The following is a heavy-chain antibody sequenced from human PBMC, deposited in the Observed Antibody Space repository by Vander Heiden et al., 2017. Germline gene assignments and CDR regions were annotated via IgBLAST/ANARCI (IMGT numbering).Heavy chain of an antibody. CDR2: MGSSSGTV. CDR1: GFTFRSVA. V-gene: IGHV3-48*02. J-gene: IGHJ6*02. CDR3: AIHCSSNSCYTFMDV. D-gene: IGHD2-2*02. Sequence: EVQLVESAGGSVQPGGSLRLPCAAPGFTFRSVALEWVRRAPGKGLEWVSYMGSSSGTVDYADSVKGRFTISRDNGKNSLYLQMNSLRDEDTAVYYCAIHCSSNSCYTFMDVWGQGTTVTVSS.